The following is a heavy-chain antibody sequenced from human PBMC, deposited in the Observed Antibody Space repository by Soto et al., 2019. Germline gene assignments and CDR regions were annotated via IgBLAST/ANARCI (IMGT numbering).Heavy chain of an antibody. D-gene: IGHD2-15*01. CDR2: ISGSGDNT. J-gene: IGHJ4*02. CDR1: GFTFSNYV. CDR3: AKLPLLLALGFTH. V-gene: IGHV3-23*01. Sequence: PGGSLRLSCAASGFTFSNYVMSWVRQAPGKGLEWVSSISGSGDNTYYADSVKGRFTISRDNSKNTLFLQMNSLRAEDTAVYYCAKLPLLLALGFTHWGQATLFTVSS.